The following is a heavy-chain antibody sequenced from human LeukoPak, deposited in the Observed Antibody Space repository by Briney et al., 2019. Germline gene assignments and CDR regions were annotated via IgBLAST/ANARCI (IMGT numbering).Heavy chain of an antibody. CDR3: ARDGGLYYGMDV. D-gene: IGHD3-16*01. V-gene: IGHV3-30*03. Sequence: GGSLRLSCAVSGFTFSSYGMHWVRQAPGKGLEWVAVISYDGSNKYYADSVKGRFTISRDNAKNSLYLQMNSLRAEDTAVYYCARDGGLYYGMDVWGQGTTVTVSS. CDR1: GFTFSSYG. J-gene: IGHJ6*02. CDR2: ISYDGSNK.